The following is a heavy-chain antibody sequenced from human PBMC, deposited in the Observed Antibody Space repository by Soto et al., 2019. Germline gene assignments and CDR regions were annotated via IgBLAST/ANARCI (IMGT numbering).Heavy chain of an antibody. CDR3: ARDGDPNYGGNPSAFDY. CDR1: GGTFSSYA. Sequence: SVKVSCKASGGTFSSYAISWVRQAPGQGLEWMGGIIPIFGTANYAQKFQGRVTITADESTSTVYMELSSLRSEDTAVYYCARDGDPNYGGNPSAFDYWGQGTLVTVSS. D-gene: IGHD4-17*01. J-gene: IGHJ4*02. V-gene: IGHV1-69*13. CDR2: IIPIFGTA.